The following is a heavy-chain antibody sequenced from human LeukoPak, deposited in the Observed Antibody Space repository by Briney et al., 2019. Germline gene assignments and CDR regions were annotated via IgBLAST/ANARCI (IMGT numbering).Heavy chain of an antibody. J-gene: IGHJ2*01. Sequence: GGSLRLSCAASGFTFSSYWMHWVRQAPGKGLEWVSSISSSSRYIYYADSVKGRFTISRDDAKNSLYLQMNSLRAEDTAVYYCARDGPVAVATLWYFDLWGRGTLVTVSS. CDR2: ISSSSRYI. D-gene: IGHD6-19*01. V-gene: IGHV3-21*01. CDR1: GFTFSSYW. CDR3: ARDGPVAVATLWYFDL.